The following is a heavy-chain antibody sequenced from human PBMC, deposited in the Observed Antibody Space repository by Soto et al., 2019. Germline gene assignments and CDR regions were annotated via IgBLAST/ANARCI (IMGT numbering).Heavy chain of an antibody. CDR2: IYYSGST. V-gene: IGHV4-39*01. Sequence: PSETLSLTCTVSGGSISSSSNYWGWIRQPPGKGLEWLGSIYYSGSTYYNPSLKSRVTISVDTSENQFSLKLSSVTAADTAVYYCARHHAVVLNYFDYWGPGTLVTVS. J-gene: IGHJ4*02. CDR1: GGSISSSSNY. CDR3: ARHHAVVLNYFDY. D-gene: IGHD2-21*01.